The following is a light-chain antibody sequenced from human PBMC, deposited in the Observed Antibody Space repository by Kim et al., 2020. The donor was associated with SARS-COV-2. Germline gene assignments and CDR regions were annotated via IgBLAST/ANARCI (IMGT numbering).Light chain of an antibody. V-gene: IGLV2-11*01. CDR2: DAT. CDR1: TSDVGAYDY. J-gene: IGLJ1*01. CDR3: CSYAGRYV. Sequence: QSALTQPRSVSGSPGQSVTISCTGTTSDVGAYDYVSWYQQYPGKAPKLMIYDATKRPSGVPDRFSGSKSGNTASLTISGLQAEDEADYYCCSYAGRYVFGTGTKVTVL.